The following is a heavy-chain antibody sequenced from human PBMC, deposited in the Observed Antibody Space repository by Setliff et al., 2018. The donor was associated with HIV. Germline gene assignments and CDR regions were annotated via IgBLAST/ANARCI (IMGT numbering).Heavy chain of an antibody. CDR1: GGTFSTYA. CDR2: IIPIYGTG. Sequence: ASVKVSCKASGGTFSTYAISWVRQAPGQGLEWMGGIIPIYGTGDYAEKFQGRVTITADEPRSTVYLEVSNLRSEDTAVYYCAKAVRGYGSTYYNYYYMDVWGKGTTVTVSS. D-gene: IGHD3-10*01. CDR3: AKAVRGYGSTYYNYYYMDV. V-gene: IGHV1-69*13. J-gene: IGHJ6*03.